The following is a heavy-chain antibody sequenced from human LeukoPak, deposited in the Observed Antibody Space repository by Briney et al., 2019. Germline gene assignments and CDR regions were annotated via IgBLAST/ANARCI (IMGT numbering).Heavy chain of an antibody. Sequence: PGGSLRLSCAASGFTFSSYSMNWVRQAPGKGLKWVSSISSSSSYIYYADSVKGRFTISRDNAKNSLYLQMNSLRAEDTAVYYCARARYGSGSSSFDYWGQGTLVTVSS. CDR1: GFTFSSYS. D-gene: IGHD3-10*01. CDR2: ISSSSSYI. CDR3: ARARYGSGSSSFDY. V-gene: IGHV3-21*01. J-gene: IGHJ4*02.